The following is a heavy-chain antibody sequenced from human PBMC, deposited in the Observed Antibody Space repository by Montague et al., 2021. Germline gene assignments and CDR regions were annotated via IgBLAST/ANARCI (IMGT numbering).Heavy chain of an antibody. J-gene: IGHJ3*02. Sequence: SETLSLTCTVSGVSISSSNYQWSWMRQPPGKGPEWIGSIYYSGTTYYNPYSRSRVTISVDTSENQFALKLNSMTAADTAFYYCTRKGWFGDYGFDIWGQGTMVTVSS. CDR2: IYYSGTT. V-gene: IGHV4-39*01. CDR1: GVSISSSNYQ. CDR3: TRKGWFGDYGFDI. D-gene: IGHD3-10*01.